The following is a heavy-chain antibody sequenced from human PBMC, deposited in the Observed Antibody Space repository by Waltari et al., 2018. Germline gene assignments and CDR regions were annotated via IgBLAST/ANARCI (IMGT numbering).Heavy chain of an antibody. V-gene: IGHV1-69-2*01. J-gene: IGHJ4*02. CDR3: ATWGFRVATINLGYFDY. D-gene: IGHD5-12*01. Sequence: EVQLVQSGAEVKKPGATVKISCKASGYTFTDYYMHWVQQAPGKGLEWMGRVDPEDGETIYAEKFQGRVTITADTSTDTAYMELSSLRSEDTAVYYCATWGFRVATINLGYFDYWGQGTLVTVSS. CDR1: GYTFTDYY. CDR2: VDPEDGET.